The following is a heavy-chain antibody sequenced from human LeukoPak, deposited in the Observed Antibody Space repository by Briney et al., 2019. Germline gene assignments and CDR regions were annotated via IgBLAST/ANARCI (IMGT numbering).Heavy chain of an antibody. CDR1: GFTFSSYW. CDR3: VVITTRGLDF. D-gene: IGHD3-22*01. CDR2: IKQDGSEK. J-gene: IGHJ3*01. V-gene: IGHV3-7*01. Sequence: GGSLRLSCAASGFTFSSYWMSWVRQAPGKGLEWVANIKQDGSEKYYVDSVKGRFTISRDNAKNSPYLQMNSLRAEDTAVYYSVVITTRGLDFWGQGTMVTVSS.